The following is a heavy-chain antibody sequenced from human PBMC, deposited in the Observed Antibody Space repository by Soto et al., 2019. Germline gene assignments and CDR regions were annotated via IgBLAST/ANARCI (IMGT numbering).Heavy chain of an antibody. CDR1: GFTFSSYA. V-gene: IGHV3-30-3*01. D-gene: IGHD6-19*01. CDR2: ISYDGSNK. CDR3: ARDSSGWYVTFDY. J-gene: IGHJ4*02. Sequence: GGSLRLSCAASGFTFSSYAMHWVRQAPGKGLEWVAVISYDGSNKYYADSVKGRFTISRDNSKNTLYLQMNSLRAEDTAVYYCARDSSGWYVTFDYWGQGTLVTVSS.